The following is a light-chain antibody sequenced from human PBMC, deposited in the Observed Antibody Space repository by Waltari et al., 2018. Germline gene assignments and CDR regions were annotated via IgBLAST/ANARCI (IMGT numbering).Light chain of an antibody. CDR2: GAS. CDR3: QRYNGALFT. J-gene: IGKJ3*01. Sequence: DIQMTPSPSPLSASVGDRVTITCRASQGIRNNLVWYQQKPGKVPKLLIYGASTLQSGVPSRFSGSGSGTDFTLTISSLQPEDVATYYCQRYNGALFTFGPGTKVDIK. CDR1: QGIRNN. V-gene: IGKV1-27*01.